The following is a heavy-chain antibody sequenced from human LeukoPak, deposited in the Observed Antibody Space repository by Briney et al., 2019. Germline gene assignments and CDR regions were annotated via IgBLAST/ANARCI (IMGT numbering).Heavy chain of an antibody. D-gene: IGHD4-17*01. J-gene: IGHJ4*02. V-gene: IGHV3-11*04. CDR2: ISSSAATT. CDR1: GFRFSDYY. CDR3: ARDRGSTVTTVGY. Sequence: GGSLRLSCVTSGFRFSDYYMMWIRQAPGKGPEWVAHISSSAATTLYADSVKGRFTVSRDNAKNSLYLEMTSLRAEDTAVYYCARDRGSTVTTVGYWGQGTLVTVSP.